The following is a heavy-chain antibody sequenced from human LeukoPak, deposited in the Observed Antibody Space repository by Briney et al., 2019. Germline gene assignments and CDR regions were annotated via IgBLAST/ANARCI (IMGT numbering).Heavy chain of an antibody. V-gene: IGHV3-33*01. CDR3: ARDLEGYYGMDV. Sequence: GRSLRLSCAASGFTFRRHGMHWVRQAPGKGLAWVAVIWYDGSNKYYADSVKGRFTISRDNSKNTLYLQMNSLRVEDTAVYYCARDLEGYYGMDVWGQGTTVTVSS. CDR2: IWYDGSNK. CDR1: GFTFRRHG. J-gene: IGHJ6*02.